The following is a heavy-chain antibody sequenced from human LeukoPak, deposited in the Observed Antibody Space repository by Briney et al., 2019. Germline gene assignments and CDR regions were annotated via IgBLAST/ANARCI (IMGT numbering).Heavy chain of an antibody. CDR1: VHTFSSYA. D-gene: IGHD3-22*01. CDR3: ARDGWYYYDSSGYYY. Sequence: EASVKLSCKASVHTFSSYAISWVRQAPGQALEWMGGIIPICGTANYAQKFQGRVTITTDESTSTAYMELSSLRSEDTAVYYCARDGWYYYDSSGYYYWGQGTLVTVSS. CDR2: IIPICGTA. J-gene: IGHJ4*02. V-gene: IGHV1-69*05.